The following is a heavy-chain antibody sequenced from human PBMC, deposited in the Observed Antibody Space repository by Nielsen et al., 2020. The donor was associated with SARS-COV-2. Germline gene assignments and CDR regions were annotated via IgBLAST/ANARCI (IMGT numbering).Heavy chain of an antibody. V-gene: IGHV3-73*01. CDR1: GFSISDSG. CDR3: AKRSGYTSGWYGDY. D-gene: IGHD6-19*01. J-gene: IGHJ4*02. CDR2: IRSKSHSYET. Sequence: GESLKISCAASGFSISDSGMHWVRQASGRGLEWLGRIRSKSHSYETVYAVSVRDRFTISRDNSKNTLYLQMNSLRAEDTAVYYCAKRSGYTSGWYGDYWGQGTLVTVSS.